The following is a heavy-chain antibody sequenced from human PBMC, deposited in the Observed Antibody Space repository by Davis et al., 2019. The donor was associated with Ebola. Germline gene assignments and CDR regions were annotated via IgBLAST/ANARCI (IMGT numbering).Heavy chain of an antibody. CDR2: ISGSVGST. Sequence: GGSLRPSCAASGFTFSSYAMSWVRQAPGKGLEWVSAISGSVGSTYYADSVKGRFTISRDNSTNTLYLQMNSLRAEDTAVYHCASTALPYYYYGMDVWGQGTTVTVSS. CDR3: ASTALPYYYYGMDV. J-gene: IGHJ6*02. CDR1: GFTFSSYA. D-gene: IGHD2-21*02. V-gene: IGHV3-23*01.